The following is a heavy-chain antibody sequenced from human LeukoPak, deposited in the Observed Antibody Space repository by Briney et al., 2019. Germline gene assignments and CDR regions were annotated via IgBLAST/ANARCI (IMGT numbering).Heavy chain of an antibody. CDR1: GYSINSGYL. Sequence: SETLSLTCAVSGYSINSGYLWGWIRQPPGKGLEWIGSIYHSGSTYYNPSLKSRVTISVDTSKNQFSLKLSSVTAADPAVYYCASFFAAGAFDYWGQGTLVTVSS. J-gene: IGHJ4*02. D-gene: IGHD6-13*01. CDR3: ASFFAAGAFDY. CDR2: IYHSGST. V-gene: IGHV4-38-2*01.